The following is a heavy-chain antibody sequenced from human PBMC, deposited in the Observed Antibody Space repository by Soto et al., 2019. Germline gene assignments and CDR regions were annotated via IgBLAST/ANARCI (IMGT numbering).Heavy chain of an antibody. D-gene: IGHD1-26*01. CDR2: ISYDGSNK. V-gene: IGHV3-30-3*01. Sequence: QVQLVESGGGVVQPGRSLRLSCAASGFNFSSYAMHWVRKAPGKGLEWVAVISYDGSNKYYAGSVKGRFTISRDNAKNALYLQMNSLRAEDTAVYYGAGEWELLDYWGQGTLVTVSS. CDR3: AGEWELLDY. J-gene: IGHJ4*02. CDR1: GFNFSSYA.